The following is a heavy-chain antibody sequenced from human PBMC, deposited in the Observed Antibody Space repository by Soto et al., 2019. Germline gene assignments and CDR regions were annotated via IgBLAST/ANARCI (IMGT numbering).Heavy chain of an antibody. Sequence: PSETLSLTCTVPGGSISSYYWSWIRQPPGKGLEWIGYVYSSGSTNYNPSLKSRVTISVDTSKNQFSLKLNSVTAADTAVYYCARGLFYGDYGDAFDISGQGTMVTVSS. CDR1: GGSISSYY. D-gene: IGHD4-17*01. CDR2: VYSSGST. CDR3: ARGLFYGDYGDAFDI. J-gene: IGHJ3*02. V-gene: IGHV4-59*01.